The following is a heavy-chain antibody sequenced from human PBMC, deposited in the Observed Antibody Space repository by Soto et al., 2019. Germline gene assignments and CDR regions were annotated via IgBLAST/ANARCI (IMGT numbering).Heavy chain of an antibody. D-gene: IGHD6-13*01. CDR3: ARAAAGSFGDY. V-gene: IGHV5-10-1*01. Sequence: XDSLTISCKGSGYSFTSYWISLVRQMPGKGLEWMGRIDPSDSYTNYSPSFQGHVTISADKSISTAYLQWSSLKASDTAMYYCARAAAGSFGDYWGQGTLVTVSS. CDR2: IDPSDSYT. J-gene: IGHJ4*02. CDR1: GYSFTSYW.